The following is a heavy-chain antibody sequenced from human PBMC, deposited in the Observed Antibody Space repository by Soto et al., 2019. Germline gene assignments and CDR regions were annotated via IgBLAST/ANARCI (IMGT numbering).Heavy chain of an antibody. CDR2: VGHHGRT. J-gene: IGHJ4*02. V-gene: IGHV4-59*01. Sequence: PSETLSLTCTVSGGSMVSYYWSWIRQTPAKGLEWIAYVGHHGRTEEKPSPASRVTISIDFSQNQFSLMLRSVTPADTGTYFCARGVYGAFLDYWGQGTQVTVSS. CDR3: ARGVYGAFLDY. D-gene: IGHD3-10*01. CDR1: GGSMVSYY.